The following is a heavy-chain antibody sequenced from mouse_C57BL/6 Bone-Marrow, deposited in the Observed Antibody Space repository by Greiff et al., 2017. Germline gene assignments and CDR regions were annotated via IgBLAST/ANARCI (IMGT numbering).Heavy chain of an antibody. CDR2: IDPSDSYT. V-gene: IGHV1-69*01. CDR3: ARSIGIYDGYYGYYAMDY. Sequence: QVQLKQPGAELVMPGASVKLSCKASGYTFTSYWMHWVKQRPGQGLEWIGEIDPSDSYTNYNQKFKGKSTLTVDKSSSTAYMQLSSLTSEDSAVYYCARSIGIYDGYYGYYAMDYWGQGTSVTVSS. CDR1: GYTFTSYW. D-gene: IGHD2-3*01. J-gene: IGHJ4*01.